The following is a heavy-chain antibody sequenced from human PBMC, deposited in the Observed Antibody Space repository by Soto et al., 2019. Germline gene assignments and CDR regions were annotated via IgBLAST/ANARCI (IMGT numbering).Heavy chain of an antibody. CDR2: ISGSGVST. J-gene: IGHJ4*02. V-gene: IGHV3-23*01. CDR1: GSTFSRYA. D-gene: IGHD3-16*01. Sequence: GGSLRLSCAVSGSTFSRYAMSWVRQAPGKGLEWVSGISGSGVSTHYADSVKGRFTISRDNSKNTLYLQMKSLRAEDTAVYYCAVDLGNYPFDYWGQGTLVTVSS. CDR3: AVDLGNYPFDY.